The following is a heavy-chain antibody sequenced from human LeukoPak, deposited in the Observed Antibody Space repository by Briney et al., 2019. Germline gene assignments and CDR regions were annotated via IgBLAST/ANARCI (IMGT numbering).Heavy chain of an antibody. Sequence: GGSLRLSCAVSGFTFSSHWMHWVRQAPGKGLVWVSRIDRDGSRINYADSVKGRFTISRDNGKNTLFLQMNSLRAEDAAVYYCVRGNDYGGPHYWGQGTLVTVSS. J-gene: IGHJ4*02. CDR3: VRGNDYGGPHY. CDR2: IDRDGSRI. V-gene: IGHV3-74*01. CDR1: GFTFSSHW. D-gene: IGHD4-23*01.